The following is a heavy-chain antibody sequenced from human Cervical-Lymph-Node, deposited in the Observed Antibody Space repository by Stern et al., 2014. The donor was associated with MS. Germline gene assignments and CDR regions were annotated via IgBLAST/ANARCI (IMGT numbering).Heavy chain of an antibody. J-gene: IGHJ4*02. D-gene: IGHD2-15*01. CDR1: GFSFSSYG. CDR3: AKGRFSGGSSFLIDY. V-gene: IGHV3-30*18. CDR2: ISDDGSDK. Sequence: QMQLVQSGGGVVQPGRSLRLSCAASGFSFSSYGMHWARQAPGKGLEWVAIISDDGSDKYYADSVKGRFTISRDNSKNTLYLQMNSLRAEDTAVYYCAKGRFSGGSSFLIDYWGQGTLVTVSS.